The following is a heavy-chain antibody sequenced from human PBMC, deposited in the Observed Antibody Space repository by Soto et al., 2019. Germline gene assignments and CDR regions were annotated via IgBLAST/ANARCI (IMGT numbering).Heavy chain of an antibody. Sequence: GGSLRLSCATSGFSFRTFWLNWVRQAPGRGLEWVANINQDGTKKYYVDSVKGRFTISRDNAQNSLYLQMNSLRAEDTAVYYCARQTIVVVNNWFDPWGQGTLVTVSS. J-gene: IGHJ5*02. CDR3: ARQTIVVVNNWFDP. CDR2: INQDGTKK. CDR1: GFSFRTFW. D-gene: IGHD3-22*01. V-gene: IGHV3-7*05.